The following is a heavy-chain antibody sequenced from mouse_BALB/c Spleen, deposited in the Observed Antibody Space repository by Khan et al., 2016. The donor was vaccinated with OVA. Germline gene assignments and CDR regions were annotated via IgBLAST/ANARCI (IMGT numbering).Heavy chain of an antibody. J-gene: IGHJ2*01. Sequence: QVQLQQSGAELAKPGASVKMSCKASGYTFTTYWMHWVKQRPVQGLEWIGYINPTSGYTDYNQKFKDKATLTADKSSSTAYMQLSSLTSDDSAVYYCARDRIDYWGQGTTLTVSS. CDR2: INPTSGYT. V-gene: IGHV1-7*01. CDR1: GYTFTTYW. CDR3: ARDRIDY.